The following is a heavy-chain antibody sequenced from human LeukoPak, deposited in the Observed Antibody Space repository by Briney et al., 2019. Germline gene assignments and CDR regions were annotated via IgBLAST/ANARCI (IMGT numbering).Heavy chain of an antibody. CDR3: ATSDYDSRYYFDF. J-gene: IGHJ4*02. V-gene: IGHV3-74*01. D-gene: IGHD3-3*01. CDR2: INSDGSIT. CDR1: GFTFSNYW. Sequence: PGGSLRLSCAASGFTFSNYWMHWVRQAPGKGLVWVSRINSDGSITDYADSVKGRFTMSRDNAKNTLYLQVTTLRAEDTAVYYCATSDYDSRYYFDFWGQGTLVTVSS.